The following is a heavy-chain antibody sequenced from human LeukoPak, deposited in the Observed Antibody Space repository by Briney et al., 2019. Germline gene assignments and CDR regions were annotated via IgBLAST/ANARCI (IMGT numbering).Heavy chain of an antibody. CDR3: ARGARGVSGYYFDF. CDR1: GFTFDDYG. V-gene: IGHV3-20*04. D-gene: IGHD3-10*01. Sequence: PEGSLRLSCAASGFTFDDYGMSWVRQAPGKGLEWVSGINWNGGSTGYADSVKGRFTISRDNAKNSLYLQMNSLRAEDTALYYCARGARGVSGYYFDFWGQGTLVTVSS. J-gene: IGHJ4*02. CDR2: INWNGGST.